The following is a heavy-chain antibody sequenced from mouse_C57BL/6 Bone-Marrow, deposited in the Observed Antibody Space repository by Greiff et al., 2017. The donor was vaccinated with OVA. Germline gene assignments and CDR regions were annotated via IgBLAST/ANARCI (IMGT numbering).Heavy chain of an antibody. CDR3: AAIYYDYDDAMDY. CDR1: GYTFKSYD. D-gene: IGHD2-4*01. J-gene: IGHJ4*01. CDR2: PYPRDGST. Sequence: QVQLQQSGPELVKPGASVMLSCKASGYTFKSYDINRVKQRPGQGLERIGWPYPRDGSTKYNEKFKGQATLTVDTSSSTAYMELHSLTSEDSAVYFCAAIYYDYDDAMDYWGQGTSVTVSS. V-gene: IGHV1-85*01.